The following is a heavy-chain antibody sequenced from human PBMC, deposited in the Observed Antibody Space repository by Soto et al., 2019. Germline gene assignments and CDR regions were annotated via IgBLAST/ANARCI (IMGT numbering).Heavy chain of an antibody. J-gene: IGHJ4*02. CDR2: ISYDGSNK. CDR1: GFTFSSYA. D-gene: IGHD3-22*01. Sequence: GGSLRLSCAASGFTFSSYAMHWVRQAPGKGLEWVAVISYDGSNKYYADSVKGRFTISRDNSKNTLYLQMNSLRAEDTAVYYCARPYYYDSSGYPDYWGQGTMVTVYS. CDR3: ARPYYYDSSGYPDY. V-gene: IGHV3-30-3*01.